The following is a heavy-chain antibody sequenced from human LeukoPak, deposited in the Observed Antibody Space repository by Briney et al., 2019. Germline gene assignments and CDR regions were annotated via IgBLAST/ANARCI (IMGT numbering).Heavy chain of an antibody. J-gene: IGHJ4*02. D-gene: IGHD2-21*02. CDR1: GYTFTDYY. V-gene: IGHV1-2*02. Sequence: ASVKVSCKASGYTFTDYYIHWVRRAPGQGLEWMGWIDPRSGGTRCTQKFQGRVTMTRDTSISTVYLDLSGLTFDDTAVYYCARDFGGGAYCGGDCYSGYFDYWGQGTLVTVSS. CDR3: ARDFGGGAYCGGDCYSGYFDY. CDR2: IDPRSGGT.